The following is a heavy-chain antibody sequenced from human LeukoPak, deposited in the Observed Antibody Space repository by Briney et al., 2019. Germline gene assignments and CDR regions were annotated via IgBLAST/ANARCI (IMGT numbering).Heavy chain of an antibody. D-gene: IGHD3-22*01. V-gene: IGHV3-30*18. CDR3: AKDQGDSSGFEYYFDS. CDR1: GFTVSSNY. CDR2: ISFDGSNK. J-gene: IGHJ4*02. Sequence: PGGSLRLSCVVSGFTVSSNYMSWVRQAPGKGLEWMAVISFDGSNKFHADSVKGRFTISRDNSKNTLSLQMNSLRVEDTAVYYCAKDQGDSSGFEYYFDSWGQGTLVTVSS.